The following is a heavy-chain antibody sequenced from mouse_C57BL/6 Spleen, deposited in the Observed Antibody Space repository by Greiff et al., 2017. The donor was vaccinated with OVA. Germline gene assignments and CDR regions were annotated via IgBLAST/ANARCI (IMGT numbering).Heavy chain of an antibody. V-gene: IGHV1-76*01. CDR1: GYTFTDYY. CDR2: IYPGSGNT. J-gene: IGHJ4*01. Sequence: QVHVKQSGAELVRPGASVKLSCKASGYTFTDYYINWVKQRPGQGLEWIARIYPGSGNTYYNEKFKGKATLTAEKSSSTAYMQLSSLTSEDSAVYFCARFETTVASYAMDYWGQGTSVTVSS. D-gene: IGHD1-1*01. CDR3: ARFETTVASYAMDY.